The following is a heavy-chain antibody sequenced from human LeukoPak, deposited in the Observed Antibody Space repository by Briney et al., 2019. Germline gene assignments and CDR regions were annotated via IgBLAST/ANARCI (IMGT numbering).Heavy chain of an antibody. CDR2: IYYSGST. CDR3: ARDYGGNGVFDY. J-gene: IGHJ4*02. CDR1: GGSISSYY. D-gene: IGHD4-23*01. V-gene: IGHV4-59*01. Sequence: SPSETLSLTCTVSGGSISSYYWSWIRQPPGKGLEWIGYIYYSGSTNYNPSLKSRVTISVDTSKNQFSLKLSSVTAADTAVCYCARDYGGNGVFDYWGQGTLVTVSS.